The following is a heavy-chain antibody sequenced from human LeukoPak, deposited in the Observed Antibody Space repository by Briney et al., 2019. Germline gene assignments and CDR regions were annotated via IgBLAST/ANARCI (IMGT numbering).Heavy chain of an antibody. CDR1: GYTFTSYG. CDR2: ISAYNGNT. J-gene: IGHJ6*03. Sequence: ASVKVSCKASGYTFTSYGISWVRQAPGQGLEWMGWISAYNGNTNYAQKLQGRVTMTTDTSTSTAYMELRSLRSDDTAVYYCARIIVGATTLYYYYYYMDVWGKGTTVTVSS. CDR3: ARIIVGATTLYYYYYYMDV. D-gene: IGHD1-26*01. V-gene: IGHV1-18*01.